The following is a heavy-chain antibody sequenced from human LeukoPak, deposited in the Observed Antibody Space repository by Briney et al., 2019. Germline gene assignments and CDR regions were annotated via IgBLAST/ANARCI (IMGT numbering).Heavy chain of an antibody. CDR3: ARAPRDDFWSGYSSRFDS. CDR2: IYYSGST. J-gene: IGHJ4*02. Sequence: SETLSLTCTVSGGSISSYYWSWIRQPPGKGLEWIGYIYYSGSTNYNPSLKSRVTISVDTSKNQFSLKLSSVTAADTAVYYCARAPRDDFWSGYSSRFDSWGQGTLVTVSS. CDR1: GGSISSYY. D-gene: IGHD3-3*01. V-gene: IGHV4-59*01.